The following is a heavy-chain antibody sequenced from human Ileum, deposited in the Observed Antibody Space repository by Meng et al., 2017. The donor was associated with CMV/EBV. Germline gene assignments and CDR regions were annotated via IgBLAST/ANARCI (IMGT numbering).Heavy chain of an antibody. Sequence: VSSGSYYWSWIRQPPGKGLEWIEYIYYYSGITIYNPSLKSRVTISLDTSKSQFSLRLSSVTAADTAVYYCARDYSCSSDNCYEGIDPWGQGTLVTVSS. CDR3: ARDYSCSSDNCYEGIDP. CDR1: VSSGSYY. V-gene: IGHV4-61*01. D-gene: IGHD2-2*01. CDR2: IYYYSGIT. J-gene: IGHJ5*02.